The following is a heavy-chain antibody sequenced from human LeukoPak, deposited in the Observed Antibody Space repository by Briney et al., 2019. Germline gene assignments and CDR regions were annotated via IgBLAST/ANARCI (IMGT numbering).Heavy chain of an antibody. CDR3: AKGGSSAYYYATPFDY. Sequence: QTGGSLRLSCAASGFTFSSYWMNWVRQAPGKGLVWVSRIASDGSSTTYADSVKGRFTISTDNSKNTLYLQMNSLRAEDTAVYYCAKGGSSAYYYATPFDYWGQGTLVTVSS. D-gene: IGHD3-22*01. CDR1: GFTFSSYW. V-gene: IGHV3-74*01. J-gene: IGHJ4*02. CDR2: IASDGSST.